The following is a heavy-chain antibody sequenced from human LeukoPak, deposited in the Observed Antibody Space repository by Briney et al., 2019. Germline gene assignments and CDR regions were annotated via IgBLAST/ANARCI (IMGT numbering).Heavy chain of an antibody. D-gene: IGHD3-3*01. Sequence: ASVKVSCKASGYTFTSCDINWVRQAPGQGLEWMGWMNPNSGNTGYAQKFQGRVTMTRNTSISTAYMELSSLRSEDTAVYYCAGGVEYYDFWSGYRNWFDPWGQGTLVTVSS. CDR2: MNPNSGNT. CDR3: AGGVEYYDFWSGYRNWFDP. J-gene: IGHJ5*02. V-gene: IGHV1-8*01. CDR1: GYTFTSCD.